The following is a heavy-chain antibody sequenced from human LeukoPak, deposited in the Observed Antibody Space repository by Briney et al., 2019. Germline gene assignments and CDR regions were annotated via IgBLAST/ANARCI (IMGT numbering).Heavy chain of an antibody. D-gene: IGHD2-15*01. J-gene: IGHJ4*02. CDR3: ARDKGWHDYFDY. Sequence: GGSLRLTCGTCGFTFRSYWMHWVRQATGKGLVWVSHINIDGSNTTYADAVKGRFTIYRDNAKDTLYLQMNSLRAEDTAVYYCARDKGWHDYFDYWGQGTLVTVSS. V-gene: IGHV3-74*01. CDR1: GFTFRSYW. CDR2: INIDGSNT.